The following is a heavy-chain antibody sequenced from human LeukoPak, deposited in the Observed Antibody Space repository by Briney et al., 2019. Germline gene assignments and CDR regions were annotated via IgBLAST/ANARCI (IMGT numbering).Heavy chain of an antibody. D-gene: IGHD3-9*01. CDR2: ISSSGSTI. V-gene: IGHV3-48*03. CDR3: ARGAPPLTGYYVGAFDI. CDR1: GFTFSSYE. J-gene: IGHJ3*02. Sequence: GGSLRLSCAASGFTFSSYEMNWVRQAPGKGLEWVSYISSSGSTIYYVDSVKGRFTISRDNAKNSLYLQMNSLRAEDTAVYYCARGAPPLTGYYVGAFDIWGQGTMVTVSS.